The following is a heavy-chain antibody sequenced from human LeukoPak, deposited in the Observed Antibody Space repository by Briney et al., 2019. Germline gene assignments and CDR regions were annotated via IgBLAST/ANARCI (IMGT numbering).Heavy chain of an antibody. J-gene: IGHJ6*02. D-gene: IGHD5-24*01. CDR3: ARGEVATGPDYYYYYGMDV. V-gene: IGHV1-69*01. Sequence: SVKVSCKASGGTFSSYAISWVRQAPGQGLEWMGGIIPIFGTANYAQKFQGRVTITADESTNTAYMELSSLRSEDTAVYYCARGEVATGPDYYYYYGMDVWGQGTMVTVSS. CDR1: GGTFSSYA. CDR2: IIPIFGTA.